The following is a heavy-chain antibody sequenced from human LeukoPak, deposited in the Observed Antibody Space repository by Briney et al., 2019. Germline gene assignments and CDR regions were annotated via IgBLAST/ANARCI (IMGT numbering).Heavy chain of an antibody. CDR3: ARDGVAAGLYFDL. J-gene: IGHJ4*02. Sequence: GSLRLSCAASGFTFTEYWMNWVRQAPGKGLEWVASINQDGSEKYYVDSVKGRFTISRDNAQNSLYLQMSYLRAEDTAMFYCARDGVAAGLYFDLWGQGTLVTVSS. CDR2: INQDGSEK. D-gene: IGHD6-13*01. CDR1: GFTFTEYW. V-gene: IGHV3-7*01.